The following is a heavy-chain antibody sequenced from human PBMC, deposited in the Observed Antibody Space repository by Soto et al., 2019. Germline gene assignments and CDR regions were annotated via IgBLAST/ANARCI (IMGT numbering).Heavy chain of an antibody. D-gene: IGHD2-21*01. V-gene: IGHV3-53*01. CDR1: GFNVKTTY. CDR3: AREYSYSYPA. Sequence: GGSLRLSCSASGFNVKTTYMTWDRQAPGEGLEWVSVIHNSGATYYADSVKGRFTSSKDSSKNTVYLRMSSLRAEDTAIYSCAREYSYSYPAWGQGTRVSVSS. CDR2: IHNSGAT. J-gene: IGHJ1*01.